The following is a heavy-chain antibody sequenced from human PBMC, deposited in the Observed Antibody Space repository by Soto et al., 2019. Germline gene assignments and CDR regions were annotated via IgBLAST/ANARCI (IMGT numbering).Heavy chain of an antibody. CDR3: ARVNAMIVGIDAFDI. Sequence: GASVKVSCKASGGTFSSYAISWVRQAPGQGLEWMGGIIPIFGTANYAQKFQGRVTITADESTSTAYMELSSLRSEDTAVYYCARVNAMIVGIDAFDIWGQGTMVTVSS. V-gene: IGHV1-69*13. CDR2: IIPIFGTA. J-gene: IGHJ3*02. D-gene: IGHD3-22*01. CDR1: GGTFSSYA.